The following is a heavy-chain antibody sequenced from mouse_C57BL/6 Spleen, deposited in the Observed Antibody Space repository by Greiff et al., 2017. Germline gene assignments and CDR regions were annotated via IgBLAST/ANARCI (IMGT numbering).Heavy chain of an antibody. Sequence: EVNVVESGGGLVKPGGSLKLSCAASGFTFSDYGMHWVRQAPEKGLEWVAYISSGSSTIYYADTVKGRFTISRDNAKNTLFLQMTSLRSEDTAMYYCARGLYYYGSSYDAMDYWGQGTSVTVSS. D-gene: IGHD1-1*01. CDR1: GFTFSDYG. CDR3: ARGLYYYGSSYDAMDY. CDR2: ISSGSSTI. J-gene: IGHJ4*01. V-gene: IGHV5-17*01.